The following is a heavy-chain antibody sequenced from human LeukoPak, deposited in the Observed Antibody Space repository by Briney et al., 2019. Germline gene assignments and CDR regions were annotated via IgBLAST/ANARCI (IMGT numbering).Heavy chain of an antibody. V-gene: IGHV1-18*01. D-gene: IGHD6-19*01. CDR3: ARDHGRIAVAGTFDY. Sequence: WASVKVSCKASGYTFTSYGISWVRQAPGQGLEWMGWISAYNGNTNYAPKLQGRVTMTTDTSTSTAYMELRSLRSDDTAVYYCARDHGRIAVAGTFDYWGQGTLVTVSS. J-gene: IGHJ4*02. CDR2: ISAYNGNT. CDR1: GYTFTSYG.